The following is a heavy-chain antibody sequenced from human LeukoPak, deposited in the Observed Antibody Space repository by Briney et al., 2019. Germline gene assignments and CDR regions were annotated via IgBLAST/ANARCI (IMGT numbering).Heavy chain of an antibody. J-gene: IGHJ4*02. Sequence: GGSLRLSCAASGFTFSSYWMSWVRQAPGKGLELVANIKQDGSEKYYVDSVKGQVTISRDNAKNSRYLQMNSLRAEDTAVYYCARADTAMVPFDYWGQGTLVTVSS. D-gene: IGHD5-18*01. CDR1: GFTFSSYW. CDR2: IKQDGSEK. V-gene: IGHV3-7*03. CDR3: ARADTAMVPFDY.